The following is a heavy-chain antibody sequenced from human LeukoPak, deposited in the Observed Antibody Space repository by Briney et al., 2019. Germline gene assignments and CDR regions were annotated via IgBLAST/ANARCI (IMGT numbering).Heavy chain of an antibody. CDR1: GGSISSYY. Sequence: SETLSRTCIVSGGSISSYYWSWIRQPAGKGLEWIGRIYTSGSINYNPSLKSRITMSVDTSKNQFSLKLTSLTAADTAVYYCARDHRRDYGDYHFDYWGQGTLVTVSS. V-gene: IGHV4-4*07. CDR2: IYTSGSI. J-gene: IGHJ4*02. CDR3: ARDHRRDYGDYHFDY. D-gene: IGHD4-17*01.